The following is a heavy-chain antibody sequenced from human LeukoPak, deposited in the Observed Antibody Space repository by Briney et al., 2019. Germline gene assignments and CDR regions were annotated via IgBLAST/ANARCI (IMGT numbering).Heavy chain of an antibody. J-gene: IGHJ5*02. CDR3: AAVPHNPDLYDFWSGSYNWFDP. D-gene: IGHD3-3*01. Sequence: GGSLRLSCAASGFTFSSYAMSWVRQVPGKGLEWVSVISGSGDNTYYADSVKGRFTISRDNSKNMLYLQMNSLRAEDTAVYYCAAVPHNPDLYDFWSGSYNWFDPWGQGTLVTASS. CDR2: ISGSGDNT. CDR1: GFTFSSYA. V-gene: IGHV3-23*01.